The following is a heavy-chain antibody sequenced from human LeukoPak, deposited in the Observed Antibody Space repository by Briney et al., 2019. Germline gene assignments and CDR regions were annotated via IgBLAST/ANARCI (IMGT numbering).Heavy chain of an antibody. V-gene: IGHV3-7*01. CDR2: INQDGSEK. CDR1: GFTFSSYW. Sequence: GGSLRLSCAASGFTFSSYWMSWVRQAPGKGLEWVANINQDGSEKDYVDSVKGRFTISRDNAKTSLYLQMNSLRAEDTAVYYCARDLSGVAGYTYGRGIDYWGQGTLVTVSS. D-gene: IGHD5-18*01. J-gene: IGHJ4*02. CDR3: ARDLSGVAGYTYGRGIDY.